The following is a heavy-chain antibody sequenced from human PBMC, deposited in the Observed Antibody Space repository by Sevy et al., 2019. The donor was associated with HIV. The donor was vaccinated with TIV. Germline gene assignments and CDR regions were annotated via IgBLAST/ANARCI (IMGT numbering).Heavy chain of an antibody. CDR2: ISHDGNKE. J-gene: IGHJ4*02. V-gene: IGHV3-30-3*02. Sequence: GGSLRLSCAASGFTFSAYAVHWVRQAPGKGLEWVAVISHDGNKEDYAQSVRGRFTLSRDNSKYTAYLQMDSLSAEDTAVYFCAKDLFGDYCLCSVDHWGQGALVTVSS. CDR3: AKDLFGDYCLCSVDH. CDR1: GFTFSAYA. D-gene: IGHD2-21*01.